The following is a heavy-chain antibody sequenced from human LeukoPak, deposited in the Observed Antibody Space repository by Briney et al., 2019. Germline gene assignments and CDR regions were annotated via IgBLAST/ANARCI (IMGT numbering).Heavy chain of an antibody. D-gene: IGHD3-16*02. V-gene: IGHV4-4*07. CDR2: IYTSGST. Sequence: PSETLSLTCAVYGGSFSGYYWSWIRQPAGKGLEWIGRIYTSGSTNYNPSLKSRVTMSVDTSKNQFSLKLSSVTAADTAVYYCARDHPYDYVWGSYREIDYYYYYMDVWGKGTTVTISS. J-gene: IGHJ6*03. CDR1: GGSFSGYY. CDR3: ARDHPYDYVWGSYREIDYYYYYMDV.